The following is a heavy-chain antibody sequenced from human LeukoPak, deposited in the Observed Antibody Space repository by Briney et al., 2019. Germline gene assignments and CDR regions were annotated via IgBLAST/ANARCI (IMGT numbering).Heavy chain of an antibody. Sequence: ASVKVSCKASGGTFSSYAISWVRQAPGQGLEWMGRIIPILGIANYAQKFQGRVTITADKSTSTAYMELSSLRSEDTAVYYCARGGRQMATIKNYYGMDVWGQGTTVTVSS. V-gene: IGHV1-69*04. CDR3: ARGGRQMATIKNYYGMDV. CDR1: GGTFSSYA. J-gene: IGHJ6*02. D-gene: IGHD5-24*01. CDR2: IIPILGIA.